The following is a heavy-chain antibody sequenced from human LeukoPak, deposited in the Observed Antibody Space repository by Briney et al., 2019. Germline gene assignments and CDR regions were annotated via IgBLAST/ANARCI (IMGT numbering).Heavy chain of an antibody. D-gene: IGHD3-10*01. J-gene: IGHJ3*02. V-gene: IGHV3-48*03. CDR2: ISSSGSTI. Sequence: GGSLRLSCAASGYTFSSYEMNWVRQAPGKGREWVSYISSSGSTIYYADFVKGRLTISRDNAKNSLYLQMNSLRAEDTAVYYCARDRRGSGSYYSVDAFDIWGQGTMVTVSS. CDR1: GYTFSSYE. CDR3: ARDRRGSGSYYSVDAFDI.